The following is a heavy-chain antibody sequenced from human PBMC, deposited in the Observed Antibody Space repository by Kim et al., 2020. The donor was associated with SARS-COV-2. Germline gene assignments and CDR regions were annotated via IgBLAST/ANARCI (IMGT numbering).Heavy chain of an antibody. CDR1: GGSFSGYY. D-gene: IGHD3-3*01. J-gene: IGHJ4*01. V-gene: IGHV4-34*01. CDR2: INHSGST. CDR3: ARGFRNDFWSGQRGYFDY. Sequence: SETLSLTCAVYGGSFSGYYWSWIRQPPGKGLEWIGEINHSGSTNYNPSLKSRVTISVDTSKNQFSLKLSSVTAADTAVYYCARGFRNDFWSGQRGYFDY.